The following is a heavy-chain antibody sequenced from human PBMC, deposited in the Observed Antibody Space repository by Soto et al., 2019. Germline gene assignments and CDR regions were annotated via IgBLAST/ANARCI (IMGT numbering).Heavy chain of an antibody. D-gene: IGHD3-22*01. CDR1: GFTFSNPW. Sequence: GVLRLSCAASGFTFSNPWMSWVRQAPVKGLEWVGRIKSKTDGGTTDYAAPVKGRFTISRDDSKNTLYLQMNSLKTEDTAVYYCTTLRSITMVVVVSWGQGTMVTVSS. J-gene: IGHJ3*01. V-gene: IGHV3-15*01. CDR3: TTLRSITMVVVVS. CDR2: IKSKTDGGTT.